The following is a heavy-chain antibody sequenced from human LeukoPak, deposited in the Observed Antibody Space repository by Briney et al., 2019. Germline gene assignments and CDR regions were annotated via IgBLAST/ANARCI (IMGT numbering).Heavy chain of an antibody. CDR2: IIPIFGTA. J-gene: IGHJ6*02. CDR1: GGTFSSYA. Sequence: SVKVSCKASGGTFSSYAISWVRQAPGQGLEWMGGIIPIFGTANYAQKFQGRVTITADVSTGATYMELSSLRSEDTAVYYCARDAWQNWKSGANHYYYGLDVWGQGTTVTVSS. V-gene: IGHV1-69*01. CDR3: ARDAWQNWKSGANHYYYGLDV. D-gene: IGHD1-1*01.